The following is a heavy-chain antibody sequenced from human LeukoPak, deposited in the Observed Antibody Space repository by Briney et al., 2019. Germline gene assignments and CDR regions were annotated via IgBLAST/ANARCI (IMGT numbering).Heavy chain of an antibody. D-gene: IGHD4-17*01. J-gene: IGHJ6*03. Sequence: GGSLRLSCAASGFTFNSYGMHWVRQAPGKGLEWVASVRYHGSDKYYADSVRGRFTISRDNSKNTLYLQMNSLRAEDTAVYYCARQGSTVTTLGSYYYYMDVWGKGTTVTISS. CDR3: ARQGSTVTTLGSYYYYMDV. V-gene: IGHV3-30*02. CDR1: GFTFNSYG. CDR2: VRYHGSDK.